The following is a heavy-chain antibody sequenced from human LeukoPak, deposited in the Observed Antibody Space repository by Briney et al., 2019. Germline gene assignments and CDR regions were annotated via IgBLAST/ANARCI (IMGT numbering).Heavy chain of an antibody. CDR3: ARDYDYVWGSYVDY. CDR2: MNPNSGNT. J-gene: IGHJ4*02. Sequence: ASVKVSCKASGYTFTSYDINWVRQATGQGLEWMGWMNPNSGNTGYAQKLQGRVTMTTDTSTSTAYMELRSLRSGDTAVYYCARDYDYVWGSYVDYWGQGTLVTVSS. D-gene: IGHD3-16*01. CDR1: GYTFTSYD. V-gene: IGHV1-8*01.